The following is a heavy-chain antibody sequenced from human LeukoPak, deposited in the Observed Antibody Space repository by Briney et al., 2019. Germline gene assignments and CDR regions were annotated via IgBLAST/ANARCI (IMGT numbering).Heavy chain of an antibody. Sequence: SSETLSLTCTASGGSISSGGYYWSWIRQHPGKGLEWIGYIYYSGSTYYNPSLKSRVTISVDTSKNQFSLRLSSVTAADTAVYYCARSEDCSGGSCYTVTPPDYWGQGTLVTVSS. CDR3: ARSEDCSGGSCYTVTPPDY. V-gene: IGHV4-31*03. J-gene: IGHJ4*02. D-gene: IGHD2-15*01. CDR1: GGSISSGGYY. CDR2: IYYSGST.